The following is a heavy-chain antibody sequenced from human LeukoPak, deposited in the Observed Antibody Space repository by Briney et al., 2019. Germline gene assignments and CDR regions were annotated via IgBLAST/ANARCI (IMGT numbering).Heavy chain of an antibody. J-gene: IGHJ6*02. CDR2: ISSSRSTI. CDR1: GFTFSSYS. CDR3: ARRTNDYYGMDV. Sequence: PGGSLRLSCAASGFTFSSYSMNWVRQAPGKGLEWVSYISSSRSTIYYADSVKGRFTISRDNAKNSLYLQMNSLRAEDTAVYYCARRTNDYYGMDVWGQGTTVTVSS. V-gene: IGHV3-48*01. D-gene: IGHD2-8*01.